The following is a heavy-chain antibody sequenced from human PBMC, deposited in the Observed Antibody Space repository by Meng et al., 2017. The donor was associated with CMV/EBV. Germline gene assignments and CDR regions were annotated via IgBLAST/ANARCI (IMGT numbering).Heavy chain of an antibody. CDR1: GGSISSYY. J-gene: IGHJ4*02. Sequence: GSLRLSCTVSGGSISSYYWSWIRQPPGKGLEWIGYIYYSGSTNYNPSLKSRVTISVDTSKNQFSLKLSSVTAADTAVYYCARAAGSSSGWYGDDYWGQGMLVTVSS. CDR3: ARAAGSSSGWYGDDY. V-gene: IGHV4-59*01. D-gene: IGHD6-19*01. CDR2: IYYSGST.